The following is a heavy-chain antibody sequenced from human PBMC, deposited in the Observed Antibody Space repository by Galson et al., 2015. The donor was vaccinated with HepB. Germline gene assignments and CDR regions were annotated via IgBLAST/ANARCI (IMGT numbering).Heavy chain of an antibody. D-gene: IGHD5-12*01. CDR2: IYYSGST. V-gene: IGHV4-61*01. J-gene: IGHJ5*02. CDR3: ARAGGYSGYGGLGP. Sequence: QVQVQVSGPRLVRPSETLSLTCPVSGGSVSSGSSYWSWIRQPPGQGLAGIGQIYYSGSTSYHPSLKSRVTISVDTSKNQFSLKLSSVTAADTAVYYCARAGGYSGYGGLGPWGQGTLVTVSS. CDR1: GGSVSSGSSY.